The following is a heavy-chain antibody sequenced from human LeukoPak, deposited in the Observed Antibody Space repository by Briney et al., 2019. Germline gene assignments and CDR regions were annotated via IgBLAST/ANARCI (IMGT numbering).Heavy chain of an antibody. Sequence: PGGSLRLSCAASGFTFSSYAMHWVRQAPGKGLEWVAVISYDGSNKYYADSVKGRFTISRDNSKNTLYLQMNSLRAEDTAVYCCARSEFGNWGQGTLVTVSS. CDR2: ISYDGSNK. J-gene: IGHJ4*02. CDR3: ARSEFGN. D-gene: IGHD3-10*01. V-gene: IGHV3-30*01. CDR1: GFTFSSYA.